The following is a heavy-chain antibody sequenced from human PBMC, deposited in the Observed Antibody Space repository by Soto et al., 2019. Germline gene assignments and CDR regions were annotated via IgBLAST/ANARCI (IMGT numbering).Heavy chain of an antibody. CDR1: GFAISRGYY. D-gene: IGHD1-1*01. V-gene: IGHV4-38-2*02. CDR3: AREKVGTTFFDN. Sequence: PAETLSLTCSVAGFAISRGYYWSWVRQPPGKGLEWIGSIYPSVSSYHNPSLETRVRLSIDTSKNQFALNLTSVTAADTALYYCAREKVGTTFFDNWGQGLQVTVSS. J-gene: IGHJ4*02. CDR2: IYPSVSS.